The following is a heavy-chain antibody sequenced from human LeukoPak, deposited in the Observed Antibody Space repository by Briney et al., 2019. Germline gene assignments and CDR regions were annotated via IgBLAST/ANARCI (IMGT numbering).Heavy chain of an antibody. V-gene: IGHV1-18*01. Sequence: ASVKVSCTASGYTFTSYGISWVRQAPGQGLEWMGCISAYNGNTNYAQKLQGRVTMTTDTSKSTAYKELRSLRSDDTAVYYCARGYYGMDVWGQGTTVTVSS. CDR1: GYTFTSYG. J-gene: IGHJ6*02. CDR2: ISAYNGNT. CDR3: ARGYYGMDV.